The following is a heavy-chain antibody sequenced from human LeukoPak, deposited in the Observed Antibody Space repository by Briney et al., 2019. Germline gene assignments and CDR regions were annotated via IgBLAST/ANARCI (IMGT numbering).Heavy chain of an antibody. CDR2: INPSGRT. J-gene: IGHJ4*02. CDR1: GGSFNGYY. V-gene: IGHV4-34*01. CDR3: ARTHFIISNYFDY. Sequence: PSETLSLTCTVYGGSFNGYYWSWIRQPPGKGLEWIGEINPSGRTNYNPSLKSRVTISVDPSKNQFSLKLSSATAADTAVYYCARTHFIISNYFDYWGQGTLVTVSS. D-gene: IGHD3-3*02.